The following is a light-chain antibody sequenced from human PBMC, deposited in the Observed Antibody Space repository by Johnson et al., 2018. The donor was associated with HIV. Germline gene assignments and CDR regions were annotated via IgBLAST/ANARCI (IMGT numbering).Light chain of an antibody. CDR3: GTWDSSLSAPYV. Sequence: QSVLTQPPSVSAAPRQKVTISCSGSSSNIGKNYVSWYRHLPGTAPKLLIYDNDKRPSGIPDRFSASKSGSSATLGITGLQTGAEADYYCGTWDSSLSAPYVFGTGTKVTVL. V-gene: IGLV1-51*01. J-gene: IGLJ1*01. CDR2: DND. CDR1: SSNIGKNY.